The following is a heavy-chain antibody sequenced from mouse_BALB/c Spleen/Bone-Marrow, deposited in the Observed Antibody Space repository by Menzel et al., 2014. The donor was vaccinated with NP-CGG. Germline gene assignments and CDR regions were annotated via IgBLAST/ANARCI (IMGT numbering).Heavy chain of an antibody. CDR2: INPDSSTI. CDR3: ARMHYYGYVAY. CDR1: GFDFSRYW. V-gene: IGHV4-1*02. Sequence: EVQLQQSGGGLVQPGGSLKLSCAASGFDFSRYWMSWVRQAPGKGLEWIGEINPDSSTINYTPSLKDKFIISRDNAKNTLYLQMSKVRSEDTALYYCARMHYYGYVAYWGQGTLVTVSA. J-gene: IGHJ3*01. D-gene: IGHD1-2*01.